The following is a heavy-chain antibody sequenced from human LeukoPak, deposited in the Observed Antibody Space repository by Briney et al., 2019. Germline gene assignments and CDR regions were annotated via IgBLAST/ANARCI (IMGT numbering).Heavy chain of an antibody. D-gene: IGHD6-19*01. V-gene: IGHV4-34*01. CDR2: INHSGGT. CDR3: ARRIAVAGIDY. J-gene: IGHJ4*02. CDR1: GGSFSGYY. Sequence: SETLSLTCAVYGGSFSGYYWSWIRQPPGKGLEWIGEINHSGGTNYNPSLKSRVTISVDTSKNQFSLKLSSVTAADTAVYYCARRIAVAGIDYWGQGTLVTVSS.